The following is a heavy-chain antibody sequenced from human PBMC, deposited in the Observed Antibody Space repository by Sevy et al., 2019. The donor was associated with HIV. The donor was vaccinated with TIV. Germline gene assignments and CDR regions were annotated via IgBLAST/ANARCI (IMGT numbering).Heavy chain of an antibody. D-gene: IGHD3-16*02. CDR1: GFSFNRYA. Sequence: GGSLRLSCAASGFSFNRYAMHWVRQAPGKGLEWVAMESYDTSNRYYADPLKGRFSNSRDNFNNTLFLQMTTLRPEDTAVYYCARDAPGDFVWGSYLTPWGRGTLVTVSS. CDR3: ARDAPGDFVWGSYLTP. V-gene: IGHV3-30*14. CDR2: ESYDTSNR. J-gene: IGHJ5*02.